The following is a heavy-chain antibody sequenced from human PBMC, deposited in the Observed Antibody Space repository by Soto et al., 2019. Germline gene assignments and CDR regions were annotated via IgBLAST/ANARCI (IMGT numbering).Heavy chain of an antibody. CDR2: IYHSGST. CDR3: ARDQSDGDYKYGMDV. J-gene: IGHJ6*02. D-gene: IGHD4-17*01. V-gene: IGHV4-4*02. CDR1: GGSISSNKW. Sequence: QVQLQESGPGLVKPSGTLSLTCAVSGGSISSNKWWSWVRQPPGKGLEWIGEIYHSGSTNYNPSLKGRVTISVDKSKNQFSLKLSSVTAADTAVYYCARDQSDGDYKYGMDVWGQGTTVTVSS.